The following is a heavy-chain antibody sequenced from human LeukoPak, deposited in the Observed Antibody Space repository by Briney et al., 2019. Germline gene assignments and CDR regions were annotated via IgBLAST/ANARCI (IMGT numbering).Heavy chain of an antibody. CDR3: ARADSSWFDY. V-gene: IGHV3-11*05. D-gene: IGHD6-13*01. J-gene: IGHJ4*02. CDR2: ISSSGSYR. CDR1: GFTFSDYY. Sequence: GGSLRLSCDASGFTFSDYYMTWIRQAPGKGLEWVSHISSSGSYRNYADSVKGRFTISRDNAKNSLYLQMNSLRADDTAVYYCARADSSWFDYWGQGVLVTVSS.